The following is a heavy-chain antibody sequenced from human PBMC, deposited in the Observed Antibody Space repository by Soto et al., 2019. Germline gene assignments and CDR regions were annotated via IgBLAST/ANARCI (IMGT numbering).Heavy chain of an antibody. J-gene: IGHJ5*02. D-gene: IGHD3-10*01. V-gene: IGHV4-59*01. CDR3: ARGTMVATHYFDP. CDR2: IYYSGST. CDR1: GGSLTYYY. Sequence: QVQLQESGPGLVKPSETLSLACTVSGGSLTYYYWSWIRQPPGKGLEWIGYIYYSGSTIYNPSLKSRVTISIDTSKNQFSLNLNSVTAADTAVYYCARGTMVATHYFDPWGQGTLVTVSS.